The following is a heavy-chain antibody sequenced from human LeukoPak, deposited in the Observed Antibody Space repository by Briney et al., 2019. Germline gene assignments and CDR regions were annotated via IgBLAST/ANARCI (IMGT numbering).Heavy chain of an antibody. CDR1: GYTFTSYG. CDR3: ASLVRGSGSYYY. V-gene: IGHV1-18*01. Sequence: ASVKVSCKASGYTFTSYGISWVRQAPGQGLEWMGWISPYNGNTNYAQKLQGRVTMTTDTSTSTAYMELRSLRSDDTAVYYCASLVRGSGSYYYWGQGTLVTVSS. CDR2: ISPYNGNT. J-gene: IGHJ4*02. D-gene: IGHD3-10*01.